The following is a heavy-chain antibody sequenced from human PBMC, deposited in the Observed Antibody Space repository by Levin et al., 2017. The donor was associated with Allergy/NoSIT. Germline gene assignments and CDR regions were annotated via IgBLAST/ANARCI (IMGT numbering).Heavy chain of an antibody. Sequence: GGSLRLSCAASGFTFSSYGMHWVRQAPGKGLEWVAVIWYDGSNKYYADSVKGRFTISRDNSKNTLYLQMNSLRAEDTAVYYCARCVDTAGSGAFDIWGQGTMVTVSS. V-gene: IGHV3-33*01. J-gene: IGHJ3*02. CDR3: ARCVDTAGSGAFDI. D-gene: IGHD5-18*01. CDR2: IWYDGSNK. CDR1: GFTFSSYG.